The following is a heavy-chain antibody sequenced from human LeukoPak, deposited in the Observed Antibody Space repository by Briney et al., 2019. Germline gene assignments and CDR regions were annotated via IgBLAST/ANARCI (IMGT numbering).Heavy chain of an antibody. J-gene: IGHJ4*02. CDR1: GFTFSSYW. CDR3: AKVERRYFDWSPFDY. CDR2: IKQDGSEK. V-gene: IGHV3-7*03. Sequence: GGSLRLSCAASGFTFSSYWMSWFRQAPGKGLEWVAKIKQDGSEKYYADSVKGRFTISRDNSKNSLYLQMNSLRTEDTALYYCAKVERRYFDWSPFDYWGQGTLVTVSS. D-gene: IGHD3-9*01.